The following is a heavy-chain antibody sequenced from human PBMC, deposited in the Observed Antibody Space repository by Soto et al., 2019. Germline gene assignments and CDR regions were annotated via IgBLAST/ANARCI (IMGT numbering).Heavy chain of an antibody. CDR2: ISGNGGTT. D-gene: IGHD2-2*01. CDR1: EFTFSSYA. CDR3: AKVSHAVRLTYIDH. V-gene: IGHV3-23*01. Sequence: GGLRLSCAASEFTFSSYAMSWVRQAPGKGLEWVSVISGNGGTTYYTDSVKGRFTISKGNSKNTVSLEMNSLRPEDTAIYYCAKVSHAVRLTYIDHWGQGTLVTVSS. J-gene: IGHJ4*02.